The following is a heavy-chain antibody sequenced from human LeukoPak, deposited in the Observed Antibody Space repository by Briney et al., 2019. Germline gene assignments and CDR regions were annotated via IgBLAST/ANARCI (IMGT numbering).Heavy chain of an antibody. D-gene: IGHD3-3*02. CDR2: IHYSGAT. Sequence: SETLSLTCAVSGGSFTGYYWTWVRQAPGKELEWIGEIHYSGATSYKPSLRSRATISGDTSVNRFSLRLTSVTAADSALYFCARGILGYYYFDLWDRGTLVTVSS. V-gene: IGHV4-34*01. CDR3: ARGILGYYYFDL. CDR1: GGSFTGYY. J-gene: IGHJ2*01.